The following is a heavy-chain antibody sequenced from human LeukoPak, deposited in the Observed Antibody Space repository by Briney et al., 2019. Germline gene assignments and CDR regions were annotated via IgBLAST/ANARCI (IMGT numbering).Heavy chain of an antibody. CDR3: ARVKMAVGHAFDV. CDR2: IRSNGDST. J-gene: IGHJ3*01. D-gene: IGHD5-24*01. V-gene: IGHV3-64*01. Sequence: GGSLRLSCAVPGFTLSTYAMHWVRQAPGKGLEFVSAIRSNGDSTYYANSVKGRFTISRDNSRNTLYLQMGSLRAEDMAVYYCARVKMAVGHAFDVWGQGTMVTVSS. CDR1: GFTLSTYA.